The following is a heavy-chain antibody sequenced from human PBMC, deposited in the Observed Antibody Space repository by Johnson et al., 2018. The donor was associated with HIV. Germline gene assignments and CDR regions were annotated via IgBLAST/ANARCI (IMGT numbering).Heavy chain of an antibody. J-gene: IGHJ3*02. CDR2: IKQDGSEK. CDR3: ARGGSSWYLRAFDI. CDR1: GFNFGGYW. D-gene: IGHD6-13*01. Sequence: EVQLVESGGGLVQPGGSLRLSCAASGFNFGGYWMSWVRQAPGKGLEWVANIKQDGSEKYYVDSVKGRFTISRDNAKDSLYLQMNSLRPDDTAVYYCARGGSSWYLRAFDIWGQGIMVTISS. V-gene: IGHV3-7*05.